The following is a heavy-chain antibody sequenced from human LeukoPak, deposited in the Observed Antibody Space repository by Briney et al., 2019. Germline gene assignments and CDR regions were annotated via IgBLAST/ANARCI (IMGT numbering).Heavy chain of an antibody. CDR2: ISGSGGST. CDR3: AKGTGINHFHRFDP. Sequence: GGSLRLSCAASGFTFSSYAMNWVRQAPGKGLEWVSGISGSGGSTYYADSVKGRFTISRDNSKNTLSLQMNSLRADDTALYYCAKGTGINHFHRFDPWGQGTLVTVSS. CDR1: GFTFSSYA. D-gene: IGHD3/OR15-3a*01. J-gene: IGHJ5*02. V-gene: IGHV3-23*01.